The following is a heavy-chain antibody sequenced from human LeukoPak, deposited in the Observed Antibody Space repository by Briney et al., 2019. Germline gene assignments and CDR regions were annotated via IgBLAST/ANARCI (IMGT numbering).Heavy chain of an antibody. Sequence: GGSLRLSCVGSGFSFRSHWVNWVRQSPGKGLEWVANIKPDGSDKYYVDSARGRFTVSRDNAKNSAFLQMISLRAEDTAIYYCATISAQTFDIWGQGTLVSVSS. J-gene: IGHJ3*02. V-gene: IGHV3-7*01. D-gene: IGHD5-24*01. CDR2: IKPDGSDK. CDR3: ATISAQTFDI. CDR1: GFSFRSHW.